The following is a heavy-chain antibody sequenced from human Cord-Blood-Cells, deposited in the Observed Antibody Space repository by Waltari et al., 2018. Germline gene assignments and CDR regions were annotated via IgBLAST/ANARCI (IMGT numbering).Heavy chain of an antibody. CDR1: VFTVSRNY. CDR3: ARDAKGSSWYYFDY. J-gene: IGHJ4*02. Sequence: EVQLVESGGGLIQPGGYLRLSCSASVFTVSRNYLSWVRQAPGKGLEWVSVIYSGGSTYYADSVKGRFTISRDNSKNTLYLQMNSLRAEDTAVYYCARDAKGSSWYYFDYWGQGTLVTVSS. CDR2: IYSGGST. V-gene: IGHV3-53*01. D-gene: IGHD6-13*01.